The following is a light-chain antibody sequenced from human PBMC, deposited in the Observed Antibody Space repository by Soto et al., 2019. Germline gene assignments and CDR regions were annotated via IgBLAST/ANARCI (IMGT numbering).Light chain of an antibody. CDR2: GAS. CDR3: QQYNNWPRT. CDR1: QSVSSN. J-gene: IGKJ1*01. Sequence: ETVMTQSPATLSVSPGERATLSCRASQSVSSNLAWYQHKPGQAPRHLIYGASTRATGIPARFSGSGSGTEFTLTISSLQSEDFAVYYCQQYNNWPRTFGQGTKVDIK. V-gene: IGKV3-15*01.